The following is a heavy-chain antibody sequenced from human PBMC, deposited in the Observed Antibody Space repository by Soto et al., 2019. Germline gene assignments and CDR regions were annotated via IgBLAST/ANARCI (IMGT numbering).Heavy chain of an antibody. CDR1: GGSISSYY. CDR3: ARGPKVDYYYYYMDV. J-gene: IGHJ6*03. D-gene: IGHD1-26*01. CDR2: IYYSGST. Sequence: SETLSLTCTVSGGSISSYYWSWIRQPPGKGLEWIGYIYYSGSTSYNPSLKSRVTISVDTSKKQFSLNLSSVTAADTAVYYCARGPKVDYYYYYMDVWDKGTTVTVSS. V-gene: IGHV4-59*01.